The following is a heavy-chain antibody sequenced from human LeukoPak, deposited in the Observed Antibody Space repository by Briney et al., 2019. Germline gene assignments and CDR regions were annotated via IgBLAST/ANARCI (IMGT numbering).Heavy chain of an antibody. CDR2: IIPIFGTA. CDR3: ARSDGDYDILTGLYYYYYMDV. V-gene: IGHV1-69*13. J-gene: IGHJ6*03. D-gene: IGHD3-9*01. Sequence: SVKVSCKASGGTFSSYAISWVRQAPGQGLEWMGGIIPIFGTANYAQKFQGRVTITADESTNTAYMELSSQRSEDTAVYYCARSDGDYDILTGLYYYYYMDVWGKGTTVTISS. CDR1: GGTFSSYA.